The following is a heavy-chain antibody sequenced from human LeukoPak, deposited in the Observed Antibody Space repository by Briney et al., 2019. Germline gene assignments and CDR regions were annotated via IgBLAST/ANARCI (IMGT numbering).Heavy chain of an antibody. J-gene: IGHJ6*03. CDR3: ARGRAMVRGVITPRYYYYYMDV. D-gene: IGHD3-10*01. CDR1: GYTFTSYG. V-gene: IGHV1-18*01. CDR2: ISAYNGNT. Sequence: ASVKVSCKASGYTFTSYGISWVRQAPGQGLEWMGWISAYNGNTNYAQKLQGRVTMTTDTSTSTAYMELRSLRSGDTAVYYCARGRAMVRGVITPRYYYYYMDVWGKGTTVTVSS.